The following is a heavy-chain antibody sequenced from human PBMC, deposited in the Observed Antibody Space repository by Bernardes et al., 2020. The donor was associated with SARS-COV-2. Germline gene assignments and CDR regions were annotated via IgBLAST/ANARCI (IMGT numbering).Heavy chain of an antibody. CDR1: GFAFSSFW. J-gene: IGHJ3*02. V-gene: IGHV3-74*01. CDR3: VRGASFQGNTFHI. CDR2: IYGDGGIT. D-gene: IGHD2-2*02. Sequence: GGSLRLSCAASGFAFSSFWMHWVRQAPGKGLVWVSRIYGDGGITAYADSVKGRFTISRDNAKNTLYLDMNSLRGEDSAVYYCVRGASFQGNTFHIWGRGTMVTVSS.